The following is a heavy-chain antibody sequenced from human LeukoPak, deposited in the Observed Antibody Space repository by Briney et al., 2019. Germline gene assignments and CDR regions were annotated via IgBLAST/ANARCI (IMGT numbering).Heavy chain of an antibody. Sequence: PSETLSLTCAVYGGSFSGYYCSWIRQPPGKGLEWTGEINHSGSTNYNPSLKSRVTISVDTSKNQFSLKLSSVTAADTAVYYCALGVGASNFDYWGQGTLVTVSS. J-gene: IGHJ4*02. CDR3: ALGVGASNFDY. D-gene: IGHD1-26*01. V-gene: IGHV4-34*01. CDR1: GGSFSGYY. CDR2: INHSGST.